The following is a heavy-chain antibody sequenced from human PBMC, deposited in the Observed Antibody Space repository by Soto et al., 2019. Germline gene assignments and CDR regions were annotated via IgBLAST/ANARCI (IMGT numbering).Heavy chain of an antibody. Sequence: EVQLVESGGDLVQPGGSLRLSCAASGFTFSDHYMDWVRQPPGKGLEWVGRIRKKANSYTTEYAASVKGRFTISRXDXXNSLYLQMNSLKTEDTAVYYCARVVIVATSYYFDYWGQGTLVTVSS. J-gene: IGHJ4*02. CDR3: ARVVIVATSYYFDY. V-gene: IGHV3-72*01. CDR2: IRKKANSYTT. D-gene: IGHD5-12*01. CDR1: GFTFSDHY.